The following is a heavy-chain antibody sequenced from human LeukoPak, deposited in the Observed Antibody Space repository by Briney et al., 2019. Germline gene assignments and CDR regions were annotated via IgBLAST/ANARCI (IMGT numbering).Heavy chain of an antibody. CDR2: INPNSGGT. CDR1: GYTFTGYY. J-gene: IGHJ6*04. Sequence: GASVKVSCKASGYTFTGYYMHWVRQAPGQGLEWMGWINPNSGGTNYAQKFQGRVTMTRDTSISTAYMELSRLRSDDTAVYYCARDVGYYGSGCYYHLDVWGKGTTVTVSS. V-gene: IGHV1-2*02. CDR3: ARDVGYYGSGCYYHLDV. D-gene: IGHD3-10*01.